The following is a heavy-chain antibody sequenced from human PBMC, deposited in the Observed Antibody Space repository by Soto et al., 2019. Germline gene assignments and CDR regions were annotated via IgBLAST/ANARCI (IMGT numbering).Heavy chain of an antibody. V-gene: IGHV4-38-2*02. CDR1: CFAISRGYY. CDR3: AREKVGTTFFDN. D-gene: IGHD1-1*01. CDR2: IYPSVSS. Sequence: SETLSLTCNVSCFAISRGYYWSWVRQPPGKGLEWIGSIYPSVSSYHNPSLESRLTLSIDTSKNQFTLKLASVTAADTALYYCAREKVGTTFFDNWGQGTQVTVSS. J-gene: IGHJ4*02.